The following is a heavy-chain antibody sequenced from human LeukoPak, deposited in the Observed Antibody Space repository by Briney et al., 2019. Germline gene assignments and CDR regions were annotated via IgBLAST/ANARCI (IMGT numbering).Heavy chain of an antibody. Sequence: SETLSLTCTVSGGSITSSNYYWGWIRQPPGKGLGWIGSFYCSGSTNYNTSLKSRVTISVNTSKNHFSLNLRTVAAADTTVYYCVYYYGSGSVDYWGQGTPVTVSS. V-gene: IGHV4-39*02. J-gene: IGHJ4*02. CDR1: GGSITSSNYY. D-gene: IGHD3-10*01. CDR3: VYYYGSGSVDY. CDR2: FYCSGST.